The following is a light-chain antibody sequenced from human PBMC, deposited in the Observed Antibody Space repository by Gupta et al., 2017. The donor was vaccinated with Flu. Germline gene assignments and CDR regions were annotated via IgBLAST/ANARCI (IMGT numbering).Light chain of an antibody. J-gene: IGLJ1*01. CDR3: ISYTTSATYV. Sequence: TSGDVGAYNYGSWYQQHPGKVPKLIIYGVSNRPSGVSYRFSGSKSGNTASLTISGLQAEDEGDYYCISYTTSATYVFGTGTEVAVL. V-gene: IGLV2-14*01. CDR1: SGDVGAYNY. CDR2: GVS.